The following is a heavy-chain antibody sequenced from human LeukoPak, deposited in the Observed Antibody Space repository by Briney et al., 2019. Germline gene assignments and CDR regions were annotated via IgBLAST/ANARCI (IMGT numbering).Heavy chain of an antibody. D-gene: IGHD5-18*01. J-gene: IGHJ4*02. CDR2: ISWNSGSI. V-gene: IGHV3-9*01. CDR1: GFTVDDYA. CDR3: AKDVNSYGLDY. Sequence: PGGSLRLSCAASGFTVDDYAMHWVRQAPGKGLEWVSGISWNSGSIGYADSVKGRFTISRDSAKNSLYLQMNSLRAEDTALYYCAKDVNSYGLDYWGQGTLVTVSS.